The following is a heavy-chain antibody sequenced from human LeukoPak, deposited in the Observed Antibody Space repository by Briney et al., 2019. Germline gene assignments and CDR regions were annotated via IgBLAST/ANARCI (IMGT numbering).Heavy chain of an antibody. V-gene: IGHV1-18*01. CDR2: ISAYNGNT. CDR3: ARYLKYGIAEDYYYYGMDV. D-gene: IGHD6-13*01. CDR1: GYTFTSYG. Sequence: GASVKVSCKPSGYTFTSYGISWVRQAPGQGLEWMGRISAYNGNTNYAQKLQGRVTMTTDTSTSTAYMELRSLRSDDTAVYYCARYLKYGIAEDYYYYGMDVWGQGTTVTVSS. J-gene: IGHJ6*02.